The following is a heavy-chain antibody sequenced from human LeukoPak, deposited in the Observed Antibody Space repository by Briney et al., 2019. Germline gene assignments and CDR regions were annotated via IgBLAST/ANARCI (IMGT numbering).Heavy chain of an antibody. D-gene: IGHD5-18*01. CDR2: VSFDGNHI. CDR1: GFSFSTYT. J-gene: IGHJ4*02. V-gene: IGHV3-30*04. CDR3: ARDRIQIWSYVGTFDY. Sequence: GGSLRLSCAASGFSFSTYTMHWVRQDPGKGPEWVGLVSFDGNHIDYADSVQGRFTISRDISKNTFYLQMNSLRAEDTAVYYCARDRIQIWSYVGTFDYWGPGALVTVSS.